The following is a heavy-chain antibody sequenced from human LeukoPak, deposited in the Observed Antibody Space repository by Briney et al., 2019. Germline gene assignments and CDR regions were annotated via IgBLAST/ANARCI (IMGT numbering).Heavy chain of an antibody. V-gene: IGHV1-69*04. D-gene: IGHD2-2*01. CDR2: IIPILGIA. Sequence: SVKVSCKASGGTFSSYAISWVRQAPGQGLEWMGRIIPILGIANYAQKFQGRVTITADKSTSTAYMELSSLRSEDTAVYYCARAQSVVVPAPSYWGQGTLVTISS. CDR1: GGTFSSYA. J-gene: IGHJ4*02. CDR3: ARAQSVVVPAPSY.